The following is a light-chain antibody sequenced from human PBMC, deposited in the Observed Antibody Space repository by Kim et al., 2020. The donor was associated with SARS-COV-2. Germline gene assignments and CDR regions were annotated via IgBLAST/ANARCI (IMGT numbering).Light chain of an antibody. CDR3: QQSYSTPPG. V-gene: IGKV1-39*01. CDR2: AAS. J-gene: IGKJ2*03. Sequence: DIQMTQSPSSLPASVGDRVTITCRASQSISSYLNWYQQKPGKAPKLLIYAASSLQSGVPSRFSGSGSGTDFTLTISSLQPEDFATYYCQQSYSTPPGFGQGTKLEI. CDR1: QSISSY.